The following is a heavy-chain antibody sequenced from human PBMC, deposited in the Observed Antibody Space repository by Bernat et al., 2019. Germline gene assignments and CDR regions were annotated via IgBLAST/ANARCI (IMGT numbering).Heavy chain of an antibody. V-gene: IGHV3-74*03. Sequence: EVQLVESGGGLVQPGGSLRLSCAASGITFSSYWMHWVRQAPGKGLVWVSRIDLDGTITTYADSVRGRFTVSRDNAKNTVYLQMNSLRVEESAVYYCATGGPAQSTLYWGQGALVTVSS. CDR2: IDLDGTIT. D-gene: IGHD2/OR15-2a*01. CDR3: ATGGPAQSTLY. J-gene: IGHJ4*02. CDR1: GITFSSYW.